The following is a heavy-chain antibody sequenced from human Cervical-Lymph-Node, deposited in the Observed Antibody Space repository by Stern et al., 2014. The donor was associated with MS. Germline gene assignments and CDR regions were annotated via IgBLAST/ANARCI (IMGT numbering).Heavy chain of an antibody. CDR3: ARDTCLGGGCYFRY. V-gene: IGHV3-30-3*01. CDR1: GFIFSSYA. Sequence: QVQLVESGGGVVQPGRSLRLSCAASGFIFSSYAMHWVRHAPGKGLDWVAFLSNEGSKHFYADSVKGRFTIPRDESNNTLYLPLNSLRPEDTAVYYCARDTCLGGGCYFRYWGQGILVTVSS. CDR2: LSNEGSKH. J-gene: IGHJ4*02. D-gene: IGHD2-15*01.